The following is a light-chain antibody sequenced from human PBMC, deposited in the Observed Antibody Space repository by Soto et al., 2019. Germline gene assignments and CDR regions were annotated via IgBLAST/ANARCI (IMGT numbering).Light chain of an antibody. CDR2: WAS. J-gene: IGKJ1*01. Sequence: DIVLTQSPDSLAVSLGERATINCKSSLSILYSPNNKNYIAWYQQKPGQPPNLLIYWASTRESGVPDRFSGSGSGTDFTLTISSLQAQDVAVYYCQQYYSTPTFGQGTKVEIK. V-gene: IGKV4-1*01. CDR3: QQYYSTPT. CDR1: LSILYSPNNKNY.